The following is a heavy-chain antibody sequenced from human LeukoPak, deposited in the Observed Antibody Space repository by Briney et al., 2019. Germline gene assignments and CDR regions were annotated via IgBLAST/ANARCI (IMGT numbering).Heavy chain of an antibody. CDR1: GFIVSSNY. CDR3: AREPAYSGYFDY. V-gene: IGHV3-53*01. J-gene: IGHJ4*02. D-gene: IGHD5-12*01. CDR2: IYSGGST. Sequence: GGSLRLSCAASGFIVSSNYMSWVRQAPGKGLEWVSVIYSGGSTYYADSVKGRFTISRDNSKNTLYLQMNSLRAEDTAVYYCAREPAYSGYFDYWGQGTLVTVSS.